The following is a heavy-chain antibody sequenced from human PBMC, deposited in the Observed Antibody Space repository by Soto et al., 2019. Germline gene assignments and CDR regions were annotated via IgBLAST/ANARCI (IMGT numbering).Heavy chain of an antibody. CDR1: GYTFRNYW. CDR3: ARAISNGWYQNFDY. V-gene: IGHV5-51*01. J-gene: IGHJ4*02. CDR2: IYPGDSDT. Sequence: RGESLKISCNGSGYTFRNYWIGWVRQMPGKGLEWMGIIYPGDSDTRYSPSFQGQVTISADKSISTAYLQWSSLQASDTAMYYCARAISNGWYQNFDYWGQGTLVTVYS. D-gene: IGHD6-19*01.